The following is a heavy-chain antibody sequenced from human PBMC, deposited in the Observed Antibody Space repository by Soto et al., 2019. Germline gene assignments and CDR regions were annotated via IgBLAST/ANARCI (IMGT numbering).Heavy chain of an antibody. CDR1: GGTFGDYV. J-gene: IGHJ5*02. D-gene: IGHD1-26*01. V-gene: IGHV1-69*06. Sequence: SVKVSCKASGGTFGDYVIGWVRQAPGQGLEWMGGIIPIFGSANYAQKFQGRVTISADKSTSTVYMEVSSLRSDDTAIYYCARAGFSGSYYDPWGQGTLVTVSS. CDR3: ARAGFSGSYYDP. CDR2: IIPIFGSA.